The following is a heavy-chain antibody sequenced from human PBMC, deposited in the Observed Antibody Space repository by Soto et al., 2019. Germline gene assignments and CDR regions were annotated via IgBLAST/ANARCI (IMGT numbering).Heavy chain of an antibody. CDR3: ARENNDYIWGSLYYYYYMDV. D-gene: IGHD3-16*01. CDR1: GYTFTSYD. J-gene: IGHJ6*03. V-gene: IGHV1-8*01. Sequence: ASVKVSCKASGYTFTSYDINWVRQATGQGLEWMGWMNPNSGNTGYAQKFQGRVTMTRNTSISTAYMELSSLRSEDTAVYYCARENNDYIWGSLYYYYYMDVWGKGTTVTVSS. CDR2: MNPNSGNT.